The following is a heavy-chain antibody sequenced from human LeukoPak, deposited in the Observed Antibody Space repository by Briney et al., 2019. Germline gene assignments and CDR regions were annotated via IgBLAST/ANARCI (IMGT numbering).Heavy chain of an antibody. Sequence: SQTLSLTCAISGDSVSGNRPAWNWIRQSPSRGLEWLGRTFYRSKWYSDYAVSVKGRITINPDTSKNPFSLQLNSVTPEDTAVYYCARDLSGIFDPWGQGTLVTVSS. CDR2: TFYRSKWYS. J-gene: IGHJ5*02. D-gene: IGHD3-10*01. CDR3: ARDLSGIFDP. V-gene: IGHV6-1*01. CDR1: GDSVSGNRPA.